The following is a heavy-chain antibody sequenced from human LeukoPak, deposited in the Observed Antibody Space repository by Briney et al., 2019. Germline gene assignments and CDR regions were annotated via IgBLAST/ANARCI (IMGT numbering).Heavy chain of an antibody. CDR1: GGSISSYY. CDR2: IYYSGST. D-gene: IGHD3-10*01. CDR3: ASNYYGSGSLDD. J-gene: IGHJ4*02. Sequence: SETLSLTCTVSGGSISSYYWSWIRQPPGKGLEWIGYIYYSGSTNYNPSLKSRVTISVDTSKNQFSLKVSSVTAADTAVYYCASNYYGSGSLDDWGQGNLVTVSS. V-gene: IGHV4-59*08.